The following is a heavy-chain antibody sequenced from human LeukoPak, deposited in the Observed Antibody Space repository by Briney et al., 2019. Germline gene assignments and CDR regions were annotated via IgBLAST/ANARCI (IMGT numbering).Heavy chain of an antibody. V-gene: IGHV1-24*01. Sequence: ASVKVSCKVSGYTLTELSMHWVRQAPGKGLEWMGGFDPEDGETIYAQKFQGRVTMTEDTSTDTAYMELSSLRSEDTAVYYCATVGRYCGGDCYLEYWGQGTLVTVSS. D-gene: IGHD2-21*02. CDR1: GYTLTELS. CDR3: ATVGRYCGGDCYLEY. CDR2: FDPEDGET. J-gene: IGHJ4*02.